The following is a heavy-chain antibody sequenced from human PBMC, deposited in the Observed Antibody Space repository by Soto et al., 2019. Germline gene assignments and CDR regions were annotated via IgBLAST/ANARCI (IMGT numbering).Heavy chain of an antibody. J-gene: IGHJ4*02. CDR3: ARSLEWQLDPYYFDY. D-gene: IGHD3-3*01. CDR1: GGTFSSYA. Sequence: QVQLVQSGAEVKKPGSSVKVSCKASGGTFSSYAISWVRQAPGQGLEWMGGIIPIFGTANYAQKFQGRVTITADESTSTAYMELSSLRSEDTAVYYSARSLEWQLDPYYFDYWGQGTLVTVSS. CDR2: IIPIFGTA. V-gene: IGHV1-69*01.